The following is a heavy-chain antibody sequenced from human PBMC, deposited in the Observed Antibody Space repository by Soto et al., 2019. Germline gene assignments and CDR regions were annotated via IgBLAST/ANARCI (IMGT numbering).Heavy chain of an antibody. CDR1: GYTFTGYY. Sequence: QVQLVQSGAEVKKPGASVKVSCKASGYTFTGYYMHWVRQAPGQGLEWMGWINPNSGGTNYAQKFQGRVTITADESTSTAYMELSSLRSEDTAVYYCAIVVVTAMDWGQGTLVTVSS. CDR2: INPNSGGT. V-gene: IGHV1-2*02. CDR3: AIVVVTAMD. J-gene: IGHJ4*02. D-gene: IGHD2-21*02.